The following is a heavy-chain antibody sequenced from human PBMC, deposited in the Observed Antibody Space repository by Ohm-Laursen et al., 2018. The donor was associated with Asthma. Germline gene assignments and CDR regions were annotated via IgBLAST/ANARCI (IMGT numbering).Heavy chain of an antibody. J-gene: IGHJ6*02. D-gene: IGHD2-21*01. CDR3: ARAPYCGGDCYSGYYYGMDV. V-gene: IGHV3-30-3*01. CDR1: GFTFRSYA. CDR2: GGSYYDGGLK. Sequence: SLRLSCAASGFTFRSYAMHWVRQAPGKGLEWVAVGGSYYDGGLKYYADSVKGRFTISRDNSKNTLYLQMNSLRAEDTAVYYCARAPYCGGDCYSGYYYGMDVWGQGTTVTVSS.